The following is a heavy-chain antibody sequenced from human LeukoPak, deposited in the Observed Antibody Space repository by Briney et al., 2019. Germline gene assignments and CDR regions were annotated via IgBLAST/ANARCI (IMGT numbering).Heavy chain of an antibody. CDR3: ARGASGTLYDAFDI. D-gene: IGHD1-26*01. Sequence: SETLSLTCSVSGGSISTYYWSWIRQPPGKGLEWIGYIYYSGSTNYNPSLKSRLTISLDTSKNHLSLKVSSVTAADTAVYYCARGASGTLYDAFDIWGQGTMVTVSS. CDR2: IYYSGST. V-gene: IGHV4-59*01. CDR1: GGSISTYY. J-gene: IGHJ3*02.